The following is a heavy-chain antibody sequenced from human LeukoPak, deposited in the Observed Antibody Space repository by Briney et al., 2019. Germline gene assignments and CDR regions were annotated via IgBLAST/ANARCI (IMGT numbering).Heavy chain of an antibody. D-gene: IGHD3-16*01. J-gene: IGHJ3*02. V-gene: IGHV3-48*01. CDR1: GFTFSSYS. Sequence: GGSLRLSCAASGFTFSSYSMKWVRQAPGKGLEWVSYISSSSSTIHYADSVKGRFTISRDNAKNSLYLQMNSLRAEDTAVYYCARGARAKIDAFDIWGQGTMVTVSS. CDR2: ISSSSSTI. CDR3: ARGARAKIDAFDI.